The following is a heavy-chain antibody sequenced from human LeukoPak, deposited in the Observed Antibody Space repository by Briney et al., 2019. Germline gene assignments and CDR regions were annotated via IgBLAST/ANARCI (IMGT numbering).Heavy chain of an antibody. V-gene: IGHV3-30*18. Sequence: GSLRLSCAASGFTFSSYGMHWVRQAPGKGLEWVAVISYDGSNKYYADSVKGRFTISRDNSKNTLYLQMNSLRAEDTAVYYCAKSGFGSWSYFDYWGQGTLVTVSS. CDR3: AKSGFGSWSYFDY. D-gene: IGHD6-13*01. CDR1: GFTFSSYG. CDR2: ISYDGSNK. J-gene: IGHJ4*02.